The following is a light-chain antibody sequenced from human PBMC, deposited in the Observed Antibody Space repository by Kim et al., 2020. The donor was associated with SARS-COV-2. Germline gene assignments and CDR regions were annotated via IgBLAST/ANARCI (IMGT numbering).Light chain of an antibody. Sequence: GQSVTISCSGASSDVGCYKYVSWYQQHPGKAPKLMIYEVSQRPSGVPDRFSGSKSGNTASLTVSGLQAEDEADYYCSSYGGRNNLLFGGGTRLTVL. CDR3: SSYGGRNNLL. J-gene: IGLJ2*01. CDR1: SSDVGCYKY. CDR2: EVS. V-gene: IGLV2-8*01.